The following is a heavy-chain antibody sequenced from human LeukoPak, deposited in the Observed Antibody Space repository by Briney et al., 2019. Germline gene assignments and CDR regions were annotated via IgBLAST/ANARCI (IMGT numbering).Heavy chain of an antibody. V-gene: IGHV3-30*04. CDR2: ISYDGSNK. D-gene: IGHD6-13*01. CDR1: GFTFSSYA. J-gene: IGHJ4*02. CDR3: ARVRAPYSSSWYVLAY. Sequence: GRSLRLSCAASGFTFSSYAMHWVRQAPGKGLEWVAVISYDGSNKYYADSVKGRFTISRDNSKNPLYLQMNSLRAEDTAVYYCARVRAPYSSSWYVLAYWGQGTLVTVSS.